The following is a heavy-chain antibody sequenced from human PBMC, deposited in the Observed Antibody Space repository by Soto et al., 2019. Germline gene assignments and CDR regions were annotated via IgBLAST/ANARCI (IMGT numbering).Heavy chain of an antibody. CDR2: IYYSGST. D-gene: IGHD3-9*01. J-gene: IGHJ6*02. V-gene: IGHV4-59*01. CDR1: SGSISSYY. Sequence: SETLSLTCTVSSGSISSYYWSWIRQPPGKGLEWIGYIYYSGSTNYNPSLKSRVTISVDTSKNQFSLKLSSVTAADTAVYYCARVAGSSYYDILTGYYSYYYGMDVWGQGTTVTVSS. CDR3: ARVAGSSYYDILTGYYSYYYGMDV.